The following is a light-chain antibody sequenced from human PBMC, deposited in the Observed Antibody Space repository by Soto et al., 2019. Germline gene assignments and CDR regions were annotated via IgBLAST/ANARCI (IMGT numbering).Light chain of an antibody. J-gene: IGLJ1*01. Sequence: QSALTQPASVSGSTGQSITISCTGTSSDVGGYNFVSWYQQHPGKAPKLMIYDVSNRPSGVSNRFSGSKSGNTASLTISGLQAEDEAAYYCSSYTSSSTLVFGTGTKLTVL. V-gene: IGLV2-14*01. CDR1: SSDVGGYNF. CDR3: SSYTSSSTLV. CDR2: DVS.